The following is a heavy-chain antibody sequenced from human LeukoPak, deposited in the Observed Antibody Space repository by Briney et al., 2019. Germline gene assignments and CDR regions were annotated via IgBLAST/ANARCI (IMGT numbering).Heavy chain of an antibody. CDR1: GYSFSTYW. CDR2: IYPGDSDT. D-gene: IGHD2-2*01. V-gene: IGHV5-51*01. J-gene: IGHJ4*02. CDR3: ARYYAGSRTYYFDC. Sequence: EESLQISCKGSGYSFSTYWIGWVRQMPGKGLEWMGIIYPGDSDTRYSPSFQGQVTISADKSSSTAYLQWSSLKASDTAMYYCARYYAGSRTYYFDCWGQGTLVTVSS.